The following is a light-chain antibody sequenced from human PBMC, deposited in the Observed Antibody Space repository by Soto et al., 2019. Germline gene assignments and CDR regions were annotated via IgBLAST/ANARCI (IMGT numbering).Light chain of an antibody. Sequence: IVMTQYPLTLSASPGEPAIFSCRASQSVGSSIGWYQQKPGQSPRLLVYDAFTRATAIPARFSGSGSGTEFTLTINTLQPDDFAVYYGQQYYQWPSCPFGQGT. CDR1: QSVGSS. CDR3: QQYYQWPSCP. J-gene: IGKJ2*02. V-gene: IGKV3-15*01. CDR2: DAF.